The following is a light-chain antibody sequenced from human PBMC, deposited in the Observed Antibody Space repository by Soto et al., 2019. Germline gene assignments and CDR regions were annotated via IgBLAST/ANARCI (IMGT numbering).Light chain of an antibody. CDR1: QNIRNN. J-gene: IGKJ5*01. V-gene: IGKV3-15*01. CDR2: DTA. CDR3: QQYNKWPPIT. Sequence: EIVMTPSPATLSVSPGESATLSCRSSQNIRNNLAWYQQKPGQAPRPLFSDTATRATTVPARFNGSGSGTEFSLAISNLQSEDFAVYYCQQYNKWPPITFGQGTRLEIK.